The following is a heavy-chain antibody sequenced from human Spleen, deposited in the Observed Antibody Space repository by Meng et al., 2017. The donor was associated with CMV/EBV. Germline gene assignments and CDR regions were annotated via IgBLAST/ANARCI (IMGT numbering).Heavy chain of an antibody. Sequence: GESLKISCVASGFTFSNYGMYWARQAPGKGLDPGKGLEWVAFIRHSGSNTYYADSVKGRFTISRDNSRNTLYLQMNSLRVDDTAVYFCAKDLLQYSSSWYRVEPNYYYYGMDVWGQGTTVTVSS. CDR2: IRHSGSNT. CDR1: GFTFSNYG. V-gene: IGHV3-30*02. D-gene: IGHD6-13*01. CDR3: AKDLLQYSSSWYRVEPNYYYYGMDV. J-gene: IGHJ6*02.